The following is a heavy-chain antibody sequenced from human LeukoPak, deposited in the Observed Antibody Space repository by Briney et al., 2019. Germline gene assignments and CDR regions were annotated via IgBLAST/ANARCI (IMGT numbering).Heavy chain of an antibody. Sequence: PGGSLRLSCAASGFTFSSYGMPWVRQAPGKGLEWVAVIWYDGSNKFYADSVKGRFTISRDNSKNTPYLQMNSLRAEDTAVYYCARDRAAADLDYWGQGTLVTVSS. J-gene: IGHJ4*02. CDR3: ARDRAAADLDY. CDR1: GFTFSSYG. CDR2: IWYDGSNK. V-gene: IGHV3-33*01. D-gene: IGHD6-13*01.